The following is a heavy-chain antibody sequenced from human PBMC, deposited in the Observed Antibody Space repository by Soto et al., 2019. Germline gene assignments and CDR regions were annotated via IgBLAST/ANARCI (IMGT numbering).Heavy chain of an antibody. CDR2: TRNKANSYTT. D-gene: IGHD2-8*01. V-gene: IGHV3-72*01. J-gene: IGHJ4*02. CDR1: GFTFSDHY. CDR3: ARVRAGCKNGVCYTFDY. Sequence: GGSLRLYCAASGFTFSDHYMDWVRQAPGKGLEWVGRTRNKANSYTTEYAASVKGRFTISRDDSKNSLYLQMNSLKTEDTAVYYCARVRAGCKNGVCYTFDYWGQGTLVTVSS.